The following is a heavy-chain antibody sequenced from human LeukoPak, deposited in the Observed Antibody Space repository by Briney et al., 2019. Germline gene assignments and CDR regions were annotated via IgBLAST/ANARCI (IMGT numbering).Heavy chain of an antibody. CDR1: GFTFSDYS. CDR3: ARGPPLFDP. CDR2: ISTGGDTT. J-gene: IGHJ5*02. Sequence: GGSLRLSCAVSGFTFSDYSMNWVRQPPGKGLEWISYISTGGDTTYYADSVKGRFTISSDNAKKSLYLQMNGLRVEDTAVYYCARGPPLFDPWGQGTLVTVSS. V-gene: IGHV3-48*01.